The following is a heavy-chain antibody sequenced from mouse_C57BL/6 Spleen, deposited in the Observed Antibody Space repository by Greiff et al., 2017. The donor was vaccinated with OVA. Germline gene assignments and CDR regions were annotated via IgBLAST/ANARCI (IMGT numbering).Heavy chain of an antibody. CDR1: GYTFTSYW. V-gene: IGHV1-69*01. J-gene: IGHJ4*01. CDR2: IDPSDSYT. CDR3: ARVFNYAMDY. Sequence: QVQLKQSGAELVMPGASVKLSCKASGYTFTSYWMHWVKQRPGQGLEWIGEIDPSDSYTNYNQKFKGKSTLTVDKSSSTAYMQLSSLTSEDSAVYYCARVFNYAMDYWGQGTSVTVSS.